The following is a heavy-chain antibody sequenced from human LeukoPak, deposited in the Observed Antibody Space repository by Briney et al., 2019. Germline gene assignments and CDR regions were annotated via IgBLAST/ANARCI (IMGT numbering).Heavy chain of an antibody. Sequence: GASAKVSCKVSGYTLTELSMHWVRQAPGKGLEWMGGFDPEDGETIYAQKFQGRVTMTEDTSTDTAYMELSSLRSEDTAVYYCATTKHGVHYYYGMDVWGQGTTVTVSS. CDR3: ATTKHGVHYYYGMDV. CDR2: FDPEDGET. D-gene: IGHD1-1*01. V-gene: IGHV1-24*01. CDR1: GYTLTELS. J-gene: IGHJ6*02.